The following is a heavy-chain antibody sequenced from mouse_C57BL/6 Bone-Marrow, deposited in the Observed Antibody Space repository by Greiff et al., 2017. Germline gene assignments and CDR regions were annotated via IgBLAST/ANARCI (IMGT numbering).Heavy chain of an antibody. CDR3: TRGYGSSLYAMDY. CDR2: ISSGGDYI. V-gene: IGHV5-9-1*02. Sequence: EVKVVESGEGLVKPGGSLKLSCAASGFTFSSYAMSWVRQTPEQRLEWVAYISSGGDYIYYADTVKGRFTIARDNARNTLYLQMSSLKSEDTAMYYCTRGYGSSLYAMDYWGQGTSVTVSS. CDR1: GFTFSSYA. D-gene: IGHD1-1*01. J-gene: IGHJ4*01.